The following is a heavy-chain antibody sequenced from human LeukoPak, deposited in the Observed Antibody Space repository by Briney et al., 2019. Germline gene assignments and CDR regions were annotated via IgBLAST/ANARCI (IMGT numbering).Heavy chain of an antibody. CDR3: AGSGYSSSFDY. CDR1: GGSFSGYY. D-gene: IGHD6-13*01. J-gene: IGHJ4*02. Sequence: SETLSLTCAVYGGSFSGYYWSWIRQPPGKGLEWIGEINHSGSTNYNPSLKSRVTISVDTSRNQFSLKLSSVTAADTAVYYCAGSGYSSSFDYWGQGTLVTVSS. V-gene: IGHV4-34*01. CDR2: INHSGST.